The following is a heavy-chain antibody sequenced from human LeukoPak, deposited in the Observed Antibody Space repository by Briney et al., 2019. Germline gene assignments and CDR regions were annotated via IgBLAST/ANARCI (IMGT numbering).Heavy chain of an antibody. CDR3: ARVGCTGGGCSTRAYNYFRMDV. CDR1: GFTFSSYS. D-gene: IGHD2-8*02. CDR2: ISSGSTYI. V-gene: IGHV3-21*01. J-gene: IGHJ6*02. Sequence: GGSLRLSCAGPGFTFSSYSMNWVRQSPGKGLEWVSSISSGSTYINYAGSVKGRVTISRDSAKNSLGLEMNTLRAEDTAVYYCARVGCTGGGCSTRAYNYFRMDVWGQGTTVTVSS.